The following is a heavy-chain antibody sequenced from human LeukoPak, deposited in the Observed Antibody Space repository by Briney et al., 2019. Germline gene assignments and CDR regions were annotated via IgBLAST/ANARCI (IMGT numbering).Heavy chain of an antibody. Sequence: GGSLRLSCAASGFTVSSNYMNWVRQAPGKGLEWVSVIYSGGSTYYADSVKGRFTISRDNSKNTLYLQMSSLRAEDTAVYYCARDRDANWFDPWGQGTLVTVSS. CDR1: GFTVSSNY. CDR3: ARDRDANWFDP. CDR2: IYSGGST. V-gene: IGHV3-53*01. J-gene: IGHJ5*02. D-gene: IGHD3-10*01.